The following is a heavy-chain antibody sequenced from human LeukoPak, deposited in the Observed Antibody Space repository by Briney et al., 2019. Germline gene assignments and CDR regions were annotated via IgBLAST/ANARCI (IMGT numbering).Heavy chain of an antibody. CDR2: ISSSGSTI. CDR3: ARYDILTGYPYYFDY. J-gene: IGHJ4*02. V-gene: IGHV3-48*03. Sequence: GGSLRLSCAASGFTFSSYEMNWVRHAPGKGLEWVSYISSSGSTIYYADSVKGRFTISRDNAKNSLYLQMNSLRAEDTAVYYCARYDILTGYPYYFDYWGQGTLVTVSS. D-gene: IGHD3-9*01. CDR1: GFTFSSYE.